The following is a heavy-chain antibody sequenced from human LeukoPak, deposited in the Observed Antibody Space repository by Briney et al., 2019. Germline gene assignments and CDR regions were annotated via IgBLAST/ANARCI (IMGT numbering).Heavy chain of an antibody. D-gene: IGHD6-19*01. J-gene: IGHJ1*01. CDR2: MYYSRSS. CDR1: GGSISSSGYY. CDR3: ARDRGNGWNHPAD. Sequence: SETLSLTCTVSGGSISSSGYYWGWIRQPPGKGLEWIGSMYYSRSSYYNPSLKSRVTISVDMSKNQFSLRLNSVTAADTAVYYCARDRGNGWNHPADWGQGARVTVSS. V-gene: IGHV4-39*07.